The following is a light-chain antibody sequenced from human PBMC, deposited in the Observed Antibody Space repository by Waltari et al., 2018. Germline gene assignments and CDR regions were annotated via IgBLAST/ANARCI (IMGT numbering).Light chain of an antibody. J-gene: IGLJ1*01. CDR3: CSYAGSSTYV. Sequence: QSALTQPASVSGSPGQSLTISCTGTSSCVGSYNLVSWYQQHPGKAPKLMIYEGSKRPSGVSNRFSGSKSGNTASLTISGLQAEDEADYYCCSYAGSSTYVFGTGTKVTVL. CDR2: EGS. CDR1: SSCVGSYNL. V-gene: IGLV2-23*01.